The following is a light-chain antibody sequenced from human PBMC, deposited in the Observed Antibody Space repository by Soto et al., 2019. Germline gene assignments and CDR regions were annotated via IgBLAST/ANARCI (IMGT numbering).Light chain of an antibody. CDR1: QTVSNTY. V-gene: IGKV3-20*01. J-gene: IGKJ4*01. Sequence: EIVLTHFPGALSLSPGERVTLSCRASQTVSNTYLAWYQQKSGQAPKFLIYVASNRATVIPDRFSGSGSGTDFTLTISRLEPEDFAVYYCQQYGALPPTFGGGTKVEIK. CDR2: VAS. CDR3: QQYGALPPT.